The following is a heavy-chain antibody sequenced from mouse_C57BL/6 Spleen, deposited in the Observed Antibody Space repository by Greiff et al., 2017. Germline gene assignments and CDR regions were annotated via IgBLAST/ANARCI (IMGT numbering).Heavy chain of an antibody. D-gene: IGHD4-1*01. CDR1: GYTFTDYN. CDR2: INPNNGGT. J-gene: IGHJ1*03. Sequence: EVQLQQSGPELVKPGASVQIPCKASGYTFTDYNMDWVKQSHGKSLEWIGDINPNNGGTIYNQKFKGKATLTVDKSSSTAYMELRSLTSEDTAVYYCAGTTGPYWYFDVWGTGTTVTVSS. CDR3: AGTTGPYWYFDV. V-gene: IGHV1-18*01.